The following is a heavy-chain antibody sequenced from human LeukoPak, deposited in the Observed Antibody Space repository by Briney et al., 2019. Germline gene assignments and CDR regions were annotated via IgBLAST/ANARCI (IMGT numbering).Heavy chain of an antibody. CDR2: ISYDGNNK. CDR1: GFTFSSYA. J-gene: IGHJ4*02. Sequence: GGSLRLSCAASGFTFSSYAMHWVRQAPGKGLEWVAVISYDGNNKYYADSVKGRFTISRDNSKNTLYLQMNSLRAEDTAVYYCASGYSYGYLNYWGQGTLVTVSS. CDR3: ASGYSYGYLNY. D-gene: IGHD5-18*01. V-gene: IGHV3-30-3*01.